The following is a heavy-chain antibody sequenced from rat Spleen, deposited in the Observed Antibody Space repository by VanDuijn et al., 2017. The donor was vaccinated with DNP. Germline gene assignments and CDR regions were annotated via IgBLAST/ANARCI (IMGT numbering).Heavy chain of an antibody. Sequence: EVQLVESGGGLVQPGRSLRLSCAASGFTFSDYNMAWVRQAPKQGLEWVATIVNAGGGSFYRDSVKARFTISRDNAENTVYLQMNSLRSEDTAPYYCAKGSTTVVTGDWFAYWGQGTLVTVSS. J-gene: IGHJ3*01. CDR2: IVNAGGGS. V-gene: IGHV5S10*01. CDR1: GFTFSDYN. D-gene: IGHD1-1*01. CDR3: AKGSTTVVTGDWFAY.